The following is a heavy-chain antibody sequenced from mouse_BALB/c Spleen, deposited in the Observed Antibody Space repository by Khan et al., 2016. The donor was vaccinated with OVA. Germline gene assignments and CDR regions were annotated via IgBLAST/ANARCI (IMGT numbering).Heavy chain of an antibody. D-gene: IGHD1-1*01. V-gene: IGHV3-2*02. CDR1: GYSITSDYA. CDR2: ISYSGNT. J-gene: IGHJ2*01. Sequence: EVQLQESGPGLVKPSQSLSLTCTVTGYSITSDYAWNWIRQFPGNKLEWMGYISYSGNTKYNPSLKSRIFITRDTSKNQFFLQLNSLTTEDTATYYCARIYGGDFDYWGQGTTLTVSS. CDR3: ARIYGGDFDY.